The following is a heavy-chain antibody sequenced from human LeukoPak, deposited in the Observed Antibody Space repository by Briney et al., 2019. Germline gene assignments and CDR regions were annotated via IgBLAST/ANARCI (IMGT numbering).Heavy chain of an antibody. J-gene: IGHJ4*02. CDR2: ISAYNGNT. CDR1: GYSFTSYG. Sequence: GESLKISCKGSGYSFTSYGISWVRQAPGQGLAWMGWISAYNGNTNYAQKLQGRVTMTTDTSTSTAYMELRSLRSDDTAVYYCARGHSYGYDYWGQGTLVTVSS. D-gene: IGHD5-18*01. CDR3: ARGHSYGYDY. V-gene: IGHV1-18*04.